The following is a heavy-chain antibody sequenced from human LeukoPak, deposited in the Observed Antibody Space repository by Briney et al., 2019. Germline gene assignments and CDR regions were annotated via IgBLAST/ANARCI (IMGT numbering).Heavy chain of an antibody. CDR1: GFTFSTYA. CDR3: ATSLVGALTRGG. V-gene: IGHV3-23*01. J-gene: IGHJ4*02. Sequence: GGSLRLSCAASGFTFSTYAMSWVRQAPGKGLEWVSGISSSGASANYGDSVKGRFTTSRDNSKNTLYLQMSSLRVEDTAVYHCATSLVGALTRGGWGQGTRVTVSS. CDR2: ISSSGASA. D-gene: IGHD1-26*01.